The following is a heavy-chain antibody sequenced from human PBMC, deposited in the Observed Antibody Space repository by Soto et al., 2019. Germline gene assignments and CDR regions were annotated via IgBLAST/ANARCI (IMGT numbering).Heavy chain of an antibody. CDR3: ARDSKQQLVLDY. Sequence: GASVKVSCKASGYTFTGYYMHWVRQAPGQGLEWMGWINPNSGGTNYARKFQGWVTMTRDTSISTAYMELSRLRSDDTAVYYCARDSKQQLVLDYWGQGTLVTVSS. V-gene: IGHV1-2*04. J-gene: IGHJ4*02. D-gene: IGHD6-13*01. CDR1: GYTFTGYY. CDR2: INPNSGGT.